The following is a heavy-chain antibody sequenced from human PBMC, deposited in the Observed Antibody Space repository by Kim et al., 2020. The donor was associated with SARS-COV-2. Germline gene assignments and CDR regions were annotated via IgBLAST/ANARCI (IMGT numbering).Heavy chain of an antibody. CDR1: GGSFSGYY. J-gene: IGHJ4*02. Sequence: SETLSLTCAVYGGSFSGYYWSWIRQPPGKGLEWIGEINHSGSTNYNPSLKSRVTISVDTSKNQFSLKLSSVTAADTAVYYCARGDSNPDYWGKGTLVTVS. CDR2: INHSGST. CDR3: ARGDSNPDY. D-gene: IGHD4-4*01. V-gene: IGHV4-34*01.